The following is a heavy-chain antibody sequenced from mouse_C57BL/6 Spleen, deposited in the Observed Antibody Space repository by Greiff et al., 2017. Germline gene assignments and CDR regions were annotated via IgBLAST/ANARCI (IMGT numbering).Heavy chain of an antibody. CDR2: IYPGAGDT. CDR1: GYAFSSSW. CDR3: ARDGYYAMDY. Sequence: QVQLQQSGPELVKPGASVKISCKASGYAFSSSWMNWVKQRPGKGLEWIGRIYPGAGDTNYNGKFKGKATLTADKSSGTAYMQLSSLTSEDSAVYFCARDGYYAMDYWGQGTSVTVSS. J-gene: IGHJ4*01. V-gene: IGHV1-82*01.